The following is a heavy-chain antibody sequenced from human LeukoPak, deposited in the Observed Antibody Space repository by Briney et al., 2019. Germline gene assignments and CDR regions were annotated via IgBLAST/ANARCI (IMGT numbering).Heavy chain of an antibody. CDR2: ITYSGNT. CDR1: SDSFSSSSFY. CDR3: ARRFDN. J-gene: IGHJ4*02. Sequence: SETLSLTCTVSSDSFSSSSFYWCWMRQPPGKGLEWIGSITYSGNTNYNPSLKSRVIISIDTSKKQFSLKLTSVTAADTAAYYCARRFDNWGQGTLVTVSS. V-gene: IGHV4-39*01.